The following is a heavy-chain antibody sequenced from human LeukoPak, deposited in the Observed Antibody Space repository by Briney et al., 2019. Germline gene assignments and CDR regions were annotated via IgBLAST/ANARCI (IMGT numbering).Heavy chain of an antibody. Sequence: SSETLSLTCAVYGGSFSGYYWSWIRQPPGKGLEWIGEINHSGSTNYNPSLKSRVTISVDTSKNQLSLKLSSVTAADTAAYYCARAVTGVVITSGYYYMDVWGRGTTVTVSS. V-gene: IGHV4-34*01. CDR2: INHSGST. D-gene: IGHD3-3*01. CDR1: GGSFSGYY. CDR3: ARAVTGVVITSGYYYMDV. J-gene: IGHJ6*03.